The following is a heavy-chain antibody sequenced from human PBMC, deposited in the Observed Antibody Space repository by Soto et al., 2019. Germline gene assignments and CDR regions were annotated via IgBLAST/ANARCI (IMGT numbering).Heavy chain of an antibody. V-gene: IGHV5-51*01. CDR2: IYPGDSDT. D-gene: IGHD6-6*01. CDR3: ARIGITARSAYYYYLDV. Sequence: PGESLKISCKGSGYSFTSYWIGWVRQMPGKGLEWMGIIYPGDSDTRYSPSFQGQVTISADKSISTAYLQWSSLKASDTAMYYCARIGITARSAYYYYLDVWGKGTTVTVSS. J-gene: IGHJ6*03. CDR1: GYSFTSYW.